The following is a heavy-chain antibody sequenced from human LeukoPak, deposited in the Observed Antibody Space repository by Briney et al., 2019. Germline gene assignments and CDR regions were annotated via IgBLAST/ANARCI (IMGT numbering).Heavy chain of an antibody. V-gene: IGHV3-74*01. CDR2: IASDGSST. J-gene: IGHJ5*02. Sequence: PGGSLRLSCAASGFTFSSYWMNWVRQAPGKGLVWVSRIASDGSSTTYADSVKGRFSISRDNAKNTLYLQMNSLRVEDTAVYYCARGGWDPHANWSDPWGQGTLVTVSS. CDR1: GFTFSSYW. CDR3: ARGGWDPHANWSDP. D-gene: IGHD1-26*01.